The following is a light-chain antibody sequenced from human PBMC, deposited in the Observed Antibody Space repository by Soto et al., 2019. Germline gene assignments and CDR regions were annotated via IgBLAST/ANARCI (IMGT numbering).Light chain of an antibody. CDR3: QQYNSWLWT. CDR1: QSVSSN. V-gene: IGKV3-15*01. CDR2: GAS. J-gene: IGKJ1*01. Sequence: EILMTQSPANLSVSPGERATLSCRASQSVSSNLAWYQQKPGQAPRLLIYGASTRATGIPARFSGSGSGTEFTLIISSLQSEDSAVYYCQQYNSWLWTVGQGTKVDIK.